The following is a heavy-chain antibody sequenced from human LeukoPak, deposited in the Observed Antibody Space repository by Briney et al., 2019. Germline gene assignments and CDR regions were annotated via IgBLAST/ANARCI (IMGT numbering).Heavy chain of an antibody. D-gene: IGHD4-17*01. J-gene: IGHJ4*02. V-gene: IGHV4-39*01. CDR1: GGSISSSSYY. CDR2: IYYSGST. CDR3: ARGEGDYTLDY. Sequence: SETLSLTCTVSGGSISSSSYYWGWIRQPPGKGLEWIGSIYYSGSTHYNPSLKSRLTISVDTSKNQFSLKLSSVTAADTAVYYCARGEGDYTLDYWGQGTLVTVSS.